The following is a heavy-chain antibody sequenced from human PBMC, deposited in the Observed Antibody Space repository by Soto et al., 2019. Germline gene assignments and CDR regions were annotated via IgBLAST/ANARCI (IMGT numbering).Heavy chain of an antibody. V-gene: IGHV4-59*01. Sequence: SETLSLTCTVSGGSISSYYWSWIRQPPGKGLEWIGYIYYSGSTNYHPSLKSRVTISVDTSKNQFSLKLSSVTAAGTAVYYCARAFDHYDILTGYFLDAFDIWGQGTMVTVSS. J-gene: IGHJ3*02. D-gene: IGHD3-9*01. CDR2: IYYSGST. CDR3: ARAFDHYDILTGYFLDAFDI. CDR1: GGSISSYY.